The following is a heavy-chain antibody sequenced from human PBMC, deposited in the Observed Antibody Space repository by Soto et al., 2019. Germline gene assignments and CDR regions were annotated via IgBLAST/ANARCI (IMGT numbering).Heavy chain of an antibody. CDR2: ISNDGTKK. J-gene: IGHJ4*02. V-gene: IGHV3-30*03. CDR1: VFAFTNYG. Sequence: WSLRLSCAASVFAFTNYGFHWVRQAPGKGLEWVAHISNDGTKKFYADSVKGRFTISRDNSETTVYLHLTSLRPDDTALFYCARDVAMPTGLGLGYWGQGTLVTVSS. D-gene: IGHD4-4*01. CDR3: ARDVAMPTGLGLGY.